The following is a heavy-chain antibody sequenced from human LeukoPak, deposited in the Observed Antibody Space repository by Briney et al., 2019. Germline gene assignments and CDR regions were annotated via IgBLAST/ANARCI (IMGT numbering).Heavy chain of an antibody. CDR3: ARGSGWYPAY. CDR2: IYASGST. D-gene: IGHD6-19*01. V-gene: IGHV4-4*07. CDR1: GGSISSYY. J-gene: IGHJ4*02. Sequence: SETLSLTCTVSGGSISSYYWSWLRQPAGKGLEWIGRIYASGSTNYNPSLKSRVTMSIDTSKNQFSLKLNSVTAADTAVYYCARGSGWYPAYWGQGTLVTVSS.